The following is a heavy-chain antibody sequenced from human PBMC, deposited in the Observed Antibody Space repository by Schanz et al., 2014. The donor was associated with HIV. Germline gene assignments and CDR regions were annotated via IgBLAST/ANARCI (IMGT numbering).Heavy chain of an antibody. D-gene: IGHD2-21*01. CDR1: GESFSGYY. Sequence: QVQLQPWGAGLLKPSETLSLTCTVYGESFSGYYWTWIRQPPGKGLEWIGEVNQGGTTNYSPSLKGRPPFSVEPPRTQFSLKLPPVTAADTAVYYCASLYSHFFDNWGQGTLVTVSS. J-gene: IGHJ4*02. CDR2: VNQGGTT. CDR3: ASLYSHFFDN. V-gene: IGHV4-34*01.